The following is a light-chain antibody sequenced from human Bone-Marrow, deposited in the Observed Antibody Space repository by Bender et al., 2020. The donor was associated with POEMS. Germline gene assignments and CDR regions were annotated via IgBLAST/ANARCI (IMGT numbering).Light chain of an antibody. CDR1: SSDIGHYDF. V-gene: IGLV2-14*03. J-gene: IGLJ2*01. CDR2: GVV. Sequence: QSALTQPASVSGSPGQSITISCIGTSSDIGHYDFVSWYQQFPGKGPKLLIYGVVNRPSGTSHRFSGSRSGNTASLTISGLRAEDEADYYCAVSAVSSTLFGGGTKLTVL. CDR3: AVSAVSSTL.